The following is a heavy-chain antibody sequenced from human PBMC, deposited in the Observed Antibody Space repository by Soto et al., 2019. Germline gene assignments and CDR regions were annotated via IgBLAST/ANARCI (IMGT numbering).Heavy chain of an antibody. CDR2: IYSSGRT. CDR3: ARSPRGLGNFDY. V-gene: IGHV4-30-4*01. D-gene: IGHD3-10*01. Sequence: ASETLSLTCTVSGGSISSGDYYWSWIRQPPGQCLEWIGYIYSSGRTYYTPSLKSRLIISVDTSKRQFSLNLSSVTAADTAVYYCARSPRGLGNFDYWGQGTLVTVSS. J-gene: IGHJ4*02. CDR1: GGSISSGDYY.